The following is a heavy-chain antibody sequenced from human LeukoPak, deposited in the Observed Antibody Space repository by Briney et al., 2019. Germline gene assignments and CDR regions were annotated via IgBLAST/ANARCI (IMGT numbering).Heavy chain of an antibody. D-gene: IGHD2-8*01. CDR1: GYTFSSYC. CDR3: AKGGRGNGEVY. V-gene: IGHV3-7*01. CDR2: IKQEESEK. Sequence: GGSLRLSCAVSGYTFSSYCVNWARQAPGKGREWVANIKQEESEKNSVDSVKGRFTISRDNAKSSLFLQMNDLRAEDTAVYYCAKGGRGNGEVYWGEGTLVTASS. J-gene: IGHJ4*02.